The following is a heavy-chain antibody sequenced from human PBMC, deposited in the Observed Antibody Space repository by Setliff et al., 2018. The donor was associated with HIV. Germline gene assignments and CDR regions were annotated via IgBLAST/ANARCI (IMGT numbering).Heavy chain of an antibody. J-gene: IGHJ3*01. CDR2: VSPSIGNS. CDR1: GYSFTKYE. Sequence: ASVKVSCKASGYSFTKYEINWVRQAPGQGLEWLGWVSPSIGNSDFAQKFKGRISLTTDTSIRTAYMELRGLKSDDTAVYFRARGGEERNMITGALDVWGQGSLVTVSS. D-gene: IGHD3-16*01. V-gene: IGHV1-8*01. CDR3: ARGGEERNMITGALDV.